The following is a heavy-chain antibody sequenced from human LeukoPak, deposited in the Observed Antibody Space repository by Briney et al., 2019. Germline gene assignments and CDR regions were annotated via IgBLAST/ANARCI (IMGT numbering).Heavy chain of an antibody. CDR2: IKHDGSEK. CDR3: ASYCSGDSCCDY. V-gene: IGHV3-7*05. J-gene: IGHJ4*02. Sequence: GGSLRLSCVASGXPFSNYWMSWVRQAPGKGLEWVANIKHDGSEKNYVDSVRDRFTISRDNARNSLYLQLNSLRVEDTAVYFCASYCSGDSCCDYWGQGTMVTVSS. CDR1: GXPFSNYW. D-gene: IGHD2-15*01.